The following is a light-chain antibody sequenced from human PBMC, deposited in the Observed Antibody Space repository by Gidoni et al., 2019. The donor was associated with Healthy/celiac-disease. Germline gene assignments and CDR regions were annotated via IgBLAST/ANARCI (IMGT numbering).Light chain of an antibody. CDR2: WAS. CDR3: QQYYSTLLT. CDR1: QSVLYSSNNKNY. J-gene: IGKJ4*01. Sequence: DIVMTQSPDSLAESLGERATINCKSSQSVLYSSNNKNYLAWYQQKPGQPPKLLIYWASTRESGVPDRFSGSGSGTDFTLTISSLQAEDVAVYYCQQYYSTLLTFGGGTKVEIK. V-gene: IGKV4-1*01.